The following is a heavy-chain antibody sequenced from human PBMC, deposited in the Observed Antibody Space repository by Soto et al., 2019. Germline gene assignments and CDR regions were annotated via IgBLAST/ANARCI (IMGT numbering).Heavy chain of an antibody. D-gene: IGHD6-6*01. V-gene: IGHV3-21*01. J-gene: IGHJ2*01. Sequence: EVQLVESGGGLVKPGGSLRLTCAASGFTFSSYSMNWVRQAPGKGLEWVSSISSSSSYIYYADSVKGRFTISRDNAKNSLYLQMNSLRAEDTAVYYCARDYSIWSYWYFDLWGRGTLVTVSS. CDR3: ARDYSIWSYWYFDL. CDR2: ISSSSSYI. CDR1: GFTFSSYS.